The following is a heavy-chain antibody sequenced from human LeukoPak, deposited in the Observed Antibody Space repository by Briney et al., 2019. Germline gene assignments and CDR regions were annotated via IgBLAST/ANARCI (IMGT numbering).Heavy chain of an antibody. J-gene: IGHJ3*02. CDR2: IIPIFGTA. D-gene: IGHD2-21*02. CDR1: GGTFSSYA. V-gene: IGHV1-69*05. CDR3: AREVVVTAIRAFDI. Sequence: ASVKVSCKASGGTFSSYAISWVRQAPGQGFEWMGGIIPIFGTANYAQKFQGRVTITTDESTSTAYMELSSLRSEDTAVYYCAREVVVTAIRAFDIWGQGTMVTVSS.